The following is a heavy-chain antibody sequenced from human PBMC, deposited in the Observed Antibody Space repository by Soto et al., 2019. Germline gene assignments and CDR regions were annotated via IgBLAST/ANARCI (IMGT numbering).Heavy chain of an antibody. CDR1: GGSFSGYY. CDR2: INHSGST. D-gene: IGHD1-7*01. CDR3: ERHRSDWNYGEYFAY. Sequence: QVQLQQWGAGLLKPSETLSLTCAVYGGSFSGYYWSWIRQPPGKGLEWIGEINHSGSTNYNPSLKSRVTISVDTSKNQFSLKLRSVTAADTSVYYCERHRSDWNYGEYFAYWGQGTLVTVSS. V-gene: IGHV4-34*01. J-gene: IGHJ4*02.